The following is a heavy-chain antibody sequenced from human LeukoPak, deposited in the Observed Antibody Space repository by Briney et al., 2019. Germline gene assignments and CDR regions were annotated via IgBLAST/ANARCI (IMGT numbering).Heavy chain of an antibody. J-gene: IGHJ6*04. V-gene: IGHV1-18*04. CDR1: GYTFTSYG. D-gene: IGHD3-16*01. CDR2: ISAYNGNT. Sequence: GASVKVSCKASGYTFTSYGISWVRQAPGQGLEWTGWISAYNGNTNYAQKLQGRVTMTTDTSTSTAYMEPRSLGSDDTAVYYCARDLGDYYGMDVWGKGATVTVSS. CDR3: ARDLGDYYGMDV.